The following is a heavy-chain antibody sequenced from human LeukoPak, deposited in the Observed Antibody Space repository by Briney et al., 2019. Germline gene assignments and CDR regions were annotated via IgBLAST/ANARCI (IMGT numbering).Heavy chain of an antibody. CDR3: AREGSYSGSGSPPLDY. CDR1: GGSFSDYY. V-gene: IGHV4-34*01. Sequence: SGTLSLTRAVYGGSFSDYYWSWIRQPPGKGLEGIGEINHSGTTNYNPSLKSRLIMSVDPSKNQFSLKLTSATAADTAVYYCAREGSYSGSGSPPLDYRGQGTLVTVSS. D-gene: IGHD3-10*01. J-gene: IGHJ4*02. CDR2: INHSGTT.